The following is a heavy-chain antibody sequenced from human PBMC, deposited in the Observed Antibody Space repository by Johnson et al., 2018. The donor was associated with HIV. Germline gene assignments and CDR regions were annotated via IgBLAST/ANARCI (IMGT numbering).Heavy chain of an antibody. Sequence: VQLVESGGGVVQPGRSLRLSCAASGFLFSRYAMHWVRQAPGKGLEWVAVISYDGGNNYYADSVKGRLTISRDNYKNTLYLQMNSLRAEDTAVYYCARDSEWELGQEGAFDIWGQGTMVTVSS. D-gene: IGHD1-26*01. CDR1: GFLFSRYA. J-gene: IGHJ3*02. CDR2: ISYDGGNN. V-gene: IGHV3-30-3*01. CDR3: ARDSEWELGQEGAFDI.